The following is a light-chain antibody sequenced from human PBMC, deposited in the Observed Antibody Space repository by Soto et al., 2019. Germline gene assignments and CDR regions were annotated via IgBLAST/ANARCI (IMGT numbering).Light chain of an antibody. J-gene: IGKJ3*01. CDR2: AAS. CDR3: QQSYSKDT. Sequence: DIQMTQSPSSLSASVGDRVTITCRASQSISSYLNWYQQKPGKAPKLLIYAASSLQSGVPSRFSGIRSGTDFTLTISSLQREDFETYYCQQSYSKDTFGPGTKVYSK. CDR1: QSISSY. V-gene: IGKV1-39*01.